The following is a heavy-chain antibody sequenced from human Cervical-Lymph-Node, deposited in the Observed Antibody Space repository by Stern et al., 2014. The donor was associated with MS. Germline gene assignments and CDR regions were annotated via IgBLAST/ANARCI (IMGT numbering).Heavy chain of an antibody. CDR1: GGSIRTFS. Sequence: QVQLQESGPGLVKPSETLSLTCTVSGGSIRTFSWSWIRQPSGRGLEWIGCVYYNGTTTHNPSLKSRVTMSVDTSKSQLSLRLHSVTAADTAVYYCARHSVGVKDFDSWGQGTLVTVSS. CDR2: VYYNGTT. J-gene: IGHJ4*02. V-gene: IGHV4-59*01. D-gene: IGHD4-23*01. CDR3: ARHSVGVKDFDS.